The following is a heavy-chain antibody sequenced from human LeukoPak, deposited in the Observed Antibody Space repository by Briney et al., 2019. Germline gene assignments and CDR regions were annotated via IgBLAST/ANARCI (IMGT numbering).Heavy chain of an antibody. Sequence: PSVTLSLTCTVSGGSISTYYWSWIRQPPGEGLEWIGYIYYSGSTSYNPSLKSRVTISVDTSKNQFSLKLSSVTAADTAVYYCARGEDGDYYFQHWGQGTLVTVSS. CDR3: ARGEDGDYYFQH. D-gene: IGHD4-17*01. V-gene: IGHV4-59*12. J-gene: IGHJ1*01. CDR1: GGSISTYY. CDR2: IYYSGST.